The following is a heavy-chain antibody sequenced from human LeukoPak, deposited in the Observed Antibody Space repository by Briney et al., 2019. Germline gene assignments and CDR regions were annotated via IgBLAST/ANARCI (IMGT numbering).Heavy chain of an antibody. Sequence: SLKVSCKASGYTFTNYDINWVRQATGQGLKWLGWMNPHTGNTGSTQKFKGRVTMTRNTSISTAYRELSSLRSDDTAGYYCARSPDRYYDILTGYYNIRFDPWGQGTLVTVSS. V-gene: IGHV1-8*01. D-gene: IGHD3-9*01. CDR3: ARSPDRYYDILTGYYNIRFDP. CDR2: MNPHTGNT. CDR1: GYTFTNYD. J-gene: IGHJ5*02.